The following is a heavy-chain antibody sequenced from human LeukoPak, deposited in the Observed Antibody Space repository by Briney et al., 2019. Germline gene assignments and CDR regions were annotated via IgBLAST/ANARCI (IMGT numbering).Heavy chain of an antibody. V-gene: IGHV1-69*06. CDR2: IIPIFGTA. CDR3: ARGRGNYGDYVDAFDI. J-gene: IGHJ3*02. Sequence: GSSVKVSCKASGGTFSSYAISWVRQAPGQGLEWMGGIIPIFGTANYAQKFQGRVTITADKSTSTAYMELSSLRSEDTAVYYCARGRGNYGDYVDAFDIWGQGTMVTVSS. CDR1: GGTFSSYA. D-gene: IGHD4-17*01.